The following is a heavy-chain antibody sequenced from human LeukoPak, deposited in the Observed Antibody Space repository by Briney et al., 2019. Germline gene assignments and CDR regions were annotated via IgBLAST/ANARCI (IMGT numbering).Heavy chain of an antibody. CDR2: IYYSGST. V-gene: IGHV4-39*01. Sequence: SETLSLTCTVSGGSISSSSYYWGWIRQPPGKGLEWIGSIYYSGSTYYNPPLKSRVTISVDTSKNQFSLKLSSVTAADTAVYYCAAPNVYYYGSGLYYYYYMDVWGKGTTVTISS. J-gene: IGHJ6*03. D-gene: IGHD3-10*01. CDR3: AAPNVYYYGSGLYYYYYMDV. CDR1: GGSISSSSYY.